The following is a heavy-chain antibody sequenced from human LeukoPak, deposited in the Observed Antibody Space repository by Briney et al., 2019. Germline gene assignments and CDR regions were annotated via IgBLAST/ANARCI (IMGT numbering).Heavy chain of an antibody. Sequence: GRSLRLSCAASGFTFSSYAMHWVRQAPGKGLEWVSSISSSSSYIYYADSVKGRFTISRDNAKNSLYLQMNSLRAEDTAVYYCAREVGDILTSPYDYWGQGTLVTVSS. CDR2: ISSSSSYI. J-gene: IGHJ4*02. V-gene: IGHV3-21*01. D-gene: IGHD3-9*01. CDR3: AREVGDILTSPYDY. CDR1: GFTFSSYA.